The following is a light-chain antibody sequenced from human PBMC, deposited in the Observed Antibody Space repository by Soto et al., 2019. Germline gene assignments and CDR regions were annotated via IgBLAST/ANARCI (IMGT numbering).Light chain of an antibody. Sequence: DIQMTQSPSTLSASVGDRVTITCRASQTINTWLAWYQQKPGEAPKLIIYDASTLQSGVPSRFSGSGSGTEFTLTISRLQSEDFATYYCQQYETYEITFGGGTKVEIK. CDR1: QTINTW. V-gene: IGKV1-5*01. CDR2: DAS. J-gene: IGKJ4*01. CDR3: QQYETYEIT.